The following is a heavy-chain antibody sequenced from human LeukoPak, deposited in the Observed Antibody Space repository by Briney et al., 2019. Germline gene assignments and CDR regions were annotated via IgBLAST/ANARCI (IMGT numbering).Heavy chain of an antibody. CDR3: AKDRSDILTGLDY. D-gene: IGHD3-9*01. CDR1: GFAFSSYA. V-gene: IGHV3-23*01. J-gene: IGHJ4*02. CDR2: ISGSGGST. Sequence: PGGSLRLSCAASGFAFSSYAMSWVRQAPGKGLEWVSAISGSGGSTYYADSVKGRFTISRDNSKNTLYLQMNSLRAEDTAVYYCAKDRSDILTGLDYWGQGTLVTVSS.